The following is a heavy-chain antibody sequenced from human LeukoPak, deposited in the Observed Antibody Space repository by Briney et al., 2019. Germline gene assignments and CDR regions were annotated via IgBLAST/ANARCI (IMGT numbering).Heavy chain of an antibody. V-gene: IGHV4-4*07. CDR3: ARENYDFGSGAPHFDY. J-gene: IGHJ4*02. D-gene: IGHD3-3*01. Sequence: SETLSLTCTVSGGSISSYYWSWVRQPAGKGLEWLGRIYTSGSTNYNPSLNSRVTMSVDTSKNQFSLKLSSVTAADTAVYYCARENYDFGSGAPHFDYWGQGTLVTVSS. CDR1: GGSISSYY. CDR2: IYTSGST.